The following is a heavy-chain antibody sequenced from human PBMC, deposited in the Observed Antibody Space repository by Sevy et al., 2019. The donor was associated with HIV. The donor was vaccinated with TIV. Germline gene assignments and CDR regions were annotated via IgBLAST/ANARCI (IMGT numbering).Heavy chain of an antibody. Sequence: ASVKVSCKASGYTFTSYGISWVRQAPGQGLEWMGWISAYNGNTNYAQKLQGRVTMTTDTSTSTAYMELRGLRSDDTAVYYCAGDTIYDSSGYYYARFDPWGQGTLVTVSS. CDR3: AGDTIYDSSGYYYARFDP. D-gene: IGHD3-22*01. CDR2: ISAYNGNT. CDR1: GYTFTSYG. V-gene: IGHV1-18*01. J-gene: IGHJ5*02.